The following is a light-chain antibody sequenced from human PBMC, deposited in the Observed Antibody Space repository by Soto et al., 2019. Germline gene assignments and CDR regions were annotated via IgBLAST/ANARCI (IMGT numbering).Light chain of an antibody. V-gene: IGKV1-6*01. CDR1: QGIRND. J-gene: IGKJ1*01. CDR3: LQDYNYPWT. CDR2: AAS. Sequence: AIQMTQSPSSLSASVGDRVTITCRASQGIRNDLGWYQQKPGRAPNLLIYAASSSHSGVPSRFSGSGSGTDFTLTISSLQPEDFATYYCLQDYNYPWTFGQGTKVEIK.